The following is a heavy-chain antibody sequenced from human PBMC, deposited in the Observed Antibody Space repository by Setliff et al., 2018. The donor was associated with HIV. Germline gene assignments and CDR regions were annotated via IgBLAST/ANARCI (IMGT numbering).Heavy chain of an antibody. CDR2: IDPNSGGT. Sequence: ASVKVSCKASGYTLSGNSMHWVRQAPGQGLEWMGWIDPNSGGTNYAQKFEGRVTMTRDTTVNTVYIEVSSLRSDDTAVYYCSRDVWVPGRGNALEYWGQGIPVTVSS. CDR1: GYTLSGNS. V-gene: IGHV1-2*02. J-gene: IGHJ4*02. CDR3: SRDVWVPGRGNALEY. D-gene: IGHD3-10*01.